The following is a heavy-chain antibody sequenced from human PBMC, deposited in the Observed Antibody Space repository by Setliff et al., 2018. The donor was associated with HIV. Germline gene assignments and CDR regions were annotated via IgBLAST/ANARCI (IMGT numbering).Heavy chain of an antibody. V-gene: IGHV4-61*09. D-gene: IGHD3-16*01. CDR3: AKRTFGSGRFDT. CDR2: IHTTGST. Sequence: SESMSLTCSVSGDSISSGSYYWSWLRLPAGKGLEWIGQIHTTGSTNYNTSLKSRVTISIATSKNQFSLKLNSVTATDTAVYYCAKRTFGSGRFDTWGQGTLVTVSS. CDR1: GDSISSGSYY. J-gene: IGHJ5*02.